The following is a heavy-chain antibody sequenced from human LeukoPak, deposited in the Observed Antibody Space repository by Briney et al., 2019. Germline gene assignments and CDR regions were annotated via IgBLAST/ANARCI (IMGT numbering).Heavy chain of an antibody. V-gene: IGHV1-3*01. J-gene: IGHJ3*02. D-gene: IGHD2-2*01. Sequence: ASVKVSCKSSGNTFSSNIINWVRQAPGQRLDWMGWINAGNGNTKYSEKFQGRVTITADASTSTAYMELSRLRSEDTAVSYCARGLRDCSSTSCCFNIWGQGTMVTVSS. CDR1: GNTFSSNI. CDR2: INAGNGNT. CDR3: ARGLRDCSSTSCCFNI.